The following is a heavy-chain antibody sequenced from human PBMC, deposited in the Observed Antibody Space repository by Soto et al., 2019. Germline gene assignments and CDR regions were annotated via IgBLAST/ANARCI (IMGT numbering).Heavy chain of an antibody. J-gene: IGHJ4*02. V-gene: IGHV3-30*03. CDR2: ISYDGSDK. D-gene: IGHD3-10*01. CDR1: GFPFTSYG. Sequence: QVQLVESGGGVVQPGRSLRLSCAASGFPFTSYGMHWVREGPDKGLEWVAIISYDGSDKYYADSVKGRFTISRDNSKNTLYLQMKSLRREDTGLYYCVGGQYYFDYRGQGTLVIGSS. CDR3: VGGQYYFDY.